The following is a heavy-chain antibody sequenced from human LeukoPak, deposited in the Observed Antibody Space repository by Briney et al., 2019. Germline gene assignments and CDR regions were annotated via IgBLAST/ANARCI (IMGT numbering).Heavy chain of an antibody. Sequence: SVKVSCKASGGTFSSYAISWVRQAPGQGLEWMGGIIPIFGTANYAQKFQGRVTITTDESTSTAYMELSSLRSEDTAVYYCARGGIVVVPAAIRADYYYYYMDVWGKGTTVTVSS. J-gene: IGHJ6*03. D-gene: IGHD2-2*02. CDR3: ARGGIVVVPAAIRADYYYYYMDV. V-gene: IGHV1-69*05. CDR2: IIPIFGTA. CDR1: GGTFSSYA.